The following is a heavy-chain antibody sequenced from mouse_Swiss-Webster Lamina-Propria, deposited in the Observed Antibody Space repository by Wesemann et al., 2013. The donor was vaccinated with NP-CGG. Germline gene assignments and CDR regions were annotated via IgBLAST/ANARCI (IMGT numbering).Heavy chain of an antibody. V-gene: IGHV5-9-3*01. CDR1: GFTFSSYA. J-gene: IGHJ2*01. Sequence: EVQLVESGGGLVKPGGSLKLSCAASGFTFSSYAMSWVRQTPEKRLEWVATISSGGSYTYYPDSVKGRFTISRDNAKNTLYLQMSSLRSEDTAMYYCARDRYASYYFDYWGQGTTLTVSS. D-gene: IGHD2-14*01. CDR2: ISSGGSYT. CDR3: ARDRYASYYFDY.